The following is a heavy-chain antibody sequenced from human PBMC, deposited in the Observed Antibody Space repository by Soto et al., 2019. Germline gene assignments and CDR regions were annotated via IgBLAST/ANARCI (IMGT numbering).Heavy chain of an antibody. CDR2: ISSSSSYI. CDR3: ARAPDTAMVTAYSYYYMDV. V-gene: IGHV3-21*01. D-gene: IGHD5-18*01. CDR1: GFTFSSYS. J-gene: IGHJ6*03. Sequence: EVQLVESGGGLVKPGGSLRLSCAASGFTFSSYSMNWVRQAPGKGLEWVSSISSSSSYIYYADSVKGRFTISRDNAKNSRYLQMNSLRAEDTAVYYCARAPDTAMVTAYSYYYMDVWGKGTTVTVSS.